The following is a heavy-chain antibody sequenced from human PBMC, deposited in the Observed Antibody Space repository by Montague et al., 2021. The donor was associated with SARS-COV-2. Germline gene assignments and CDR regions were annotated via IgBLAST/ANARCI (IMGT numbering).Heavy chain of an antibody. Sequence: CAISGDSVSSNTAAWNWIRQSPSRGLEWLGRTYYRSKWYYDYAVSVKSRMTISPDTSKNQFSLQLSSVTPEDRAVYYCAGDPRYSLSWSFDYWGQGTLVTVSS. V-gene: IGHV6-1*01. CDR1: GDSVSSNTAA. CDR3: AGDPRYSLSWSFDY. CDR2: TYYRSKWYY. D-gene: IGHD6-13*01. J-gene: IGHJ4*02.